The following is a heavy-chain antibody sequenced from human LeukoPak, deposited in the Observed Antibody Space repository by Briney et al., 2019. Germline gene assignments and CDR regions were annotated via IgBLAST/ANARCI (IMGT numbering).Heavy chain of an antibody. CDR1: GFTFTSYG. J-gene: IGHJ4*02. Sequence: GASVKVSCKASGFTFTSYGITWVRQAPGQGLEWMAWISAYNGNTNYAQKLQGRVTLTTDTSTSTAYMELRSLRSDDTAVYYCARYLAGIPVLVVAPGGNWGQGTLVTVSS. CDR3: ARYLAGIPVLVVAPGGN. D-gene: IGHD2-15*01. V-gene: IGHV1-18*01. CDR2: ISAYNGNT.